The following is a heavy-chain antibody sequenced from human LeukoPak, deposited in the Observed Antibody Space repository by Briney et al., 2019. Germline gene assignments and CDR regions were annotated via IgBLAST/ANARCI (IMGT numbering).Heavy chain of an antibody. CDR2: INPDTGGT. V-gene: IGHV1-2*02. CDR1: GYTFTDYY. Sequence: ASVRVSCKASGYTFTDYYMHWVRQAPGQGLEWVGWINPDTGGTNYAQNFQGSITMTRDTSISTAYMELNRLRSDDTAVYYCARGPRYYYDRSGYHFWGQGTLVTVSS. J-gene: IGHJ4*02. CDR3: ARGPRYYYDRSGYHF. D-gene: IGHD3-22*01.